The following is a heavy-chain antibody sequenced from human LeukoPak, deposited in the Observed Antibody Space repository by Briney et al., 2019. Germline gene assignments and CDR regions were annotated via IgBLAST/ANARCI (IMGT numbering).Heavy chain of an antibody. J-gene: IGHJ4*02. CDR1: GGSVSSGSYY. CDR2: IYYSGST. CDR3: ARAMITFGGVIATFDY. Sequence: SETLSLTCTVSGGSVSSGSYYWSWIRQPPGKGLEWIGYIYYSGSTNYNPSLKSRVTISVDTSKNQFSLKLGSVTAADTAVYYCARAMITFGGVIATFDYWGQGTLVTVSS. V-gene: IGHV4-61*01. D-gene: IGHD3-16*02.